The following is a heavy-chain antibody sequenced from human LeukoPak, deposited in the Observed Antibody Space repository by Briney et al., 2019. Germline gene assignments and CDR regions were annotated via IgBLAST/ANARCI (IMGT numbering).Heavy chain of an antibody. D-gene: IGHD6-13*01. V-gene: IGHV6-1*01. J-gene: IGHJ3*02. CDR2: TYCRSKWYN. CDR1: GDSVSSNSAA. Sequence: PSQTLSPTCAISGDSVSSNSAAWNWIRQSPSRGLEWLGRTYCRSKWYNDYAVSVKSRITINPDTSKNQFSLQLNSVTPEDTAVYYCARDTGIAAAGTEAFDIWGQGTMVTVSS. CDR3: ARDTGIAAAGTEAFDI.